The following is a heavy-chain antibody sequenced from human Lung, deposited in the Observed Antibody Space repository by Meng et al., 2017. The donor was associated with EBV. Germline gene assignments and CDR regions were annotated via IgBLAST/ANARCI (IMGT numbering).Heavy chain of an antibody. J-gene: IGHJ4*02. CDR3: ARDPRLIAMPIYYFDF. CDR1: GFTFSTYG. V-gene: IGHV3-33*01. D-gene: IGHD2-21*01. Sequence: QVQLVESGGGVVQPGRALRLSCAASGFTFSTYGMQWVRQAPGKGLELVAVIWFDESNTYYADSVKGRFTISRDNSKNTLYLQMNSLRVEDTAVYYCARDPRLIAMPIYYFDFWGQGTLVTVSS. CDR2: IWFDESNT.